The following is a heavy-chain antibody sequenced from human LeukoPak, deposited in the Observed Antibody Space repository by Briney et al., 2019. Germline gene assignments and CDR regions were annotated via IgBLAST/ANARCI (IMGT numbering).Heavy chain of an antibody. CDR1: GGSFSGYY. CDR3: GTTEHDSGDY. CDR2: INHSGST. D-gene: IGHD6-25*01. V-gene: IGHV4-34*01. Sequence: NPSETLSLTCAVYGGSFSGYYWSWIRQPPGKGLEWIGEINHSGSTNYNPSLKSRVTISVDTSKNQFSLKLSSVTAADTAVYFCGTTEHDSGDYWGQGTLVTVSS. J-gene: IGHJ4*02.